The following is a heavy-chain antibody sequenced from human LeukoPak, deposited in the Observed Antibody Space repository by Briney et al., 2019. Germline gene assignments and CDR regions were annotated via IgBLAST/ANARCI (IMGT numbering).Heavy chain of an antibody. CDR1: GYTFTSYA. D-gene: IGHD5-24*01. Sequence: EASVKVSCKASGYTFTSYAMHWVRQAPGQGLEWMGWITPSGGTNYPQKFQGRVAITRDTSITTAYMDLSRLTSDVTAVYYCARDRYGDGFAHFDYWGQGALVTVSS. V-gene: IGHV1-2*02. CDR2: ITPSGGT. CDR3: ARDRYGDGFAHFDY. J-gene: IGHJ4*02.